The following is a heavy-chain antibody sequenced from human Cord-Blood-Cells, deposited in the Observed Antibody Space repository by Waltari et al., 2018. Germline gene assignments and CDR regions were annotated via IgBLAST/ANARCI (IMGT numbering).Heavy chain of an antibody. D-gene: IGHD6-25*01. J-gene: IGHJ6*02. Sequence: QVQLVQSGAEVKKPGASVKVSCKASGYTFTTYAMHWVRQAPGQRLEWMGWSNAGNGNTKYSQKFQGRVTITRDTSASTAYMELSSLRSEDTAVYYCAREAAWGTYYYGMDVWGQGTTVTVSS. CDR1: GYTFTTYA. CDR2: SNAGNGNT. CDR3: AREAAWGTYYYGMDV. V-gene: IGHV1-3*01.